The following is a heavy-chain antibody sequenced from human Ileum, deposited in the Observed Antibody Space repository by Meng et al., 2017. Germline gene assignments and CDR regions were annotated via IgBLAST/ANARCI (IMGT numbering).Heavy chain of an antibody. J-gene: IGHJ4*03. V-gene: IGHV4-39*01. D-gene: IGHD3-3*02. CDR2: VYFTGYT. CDR3: ARHGHFTPDKYYFDS. CDR1: GCSISSGEYC. Sequence: QVQLQESGPGLLKPSETLSLICTVYGCSISSGEYCWGWIRQPPGKGLEWIGSVYFTGYTYYSPSLMSRVTISVETSKNQFSLRLTSVTAADTGLYLCARHGHFTPDKYYFDSWGQGTLVTVSS.